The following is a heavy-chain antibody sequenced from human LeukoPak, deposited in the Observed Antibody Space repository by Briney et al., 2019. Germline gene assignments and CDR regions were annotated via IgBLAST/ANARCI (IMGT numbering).Heavy chain of an antibody. CDR3: ARVKRDTAMVTPRDCYYYYMDV. CDR1: GGSISSYY. J-gene: IGHJ6*03. D-gene: IGHD5-18*01. Sequence: SETLSLTCTVSGGSISSYYWSWIRQPAGKGLEWIGRIYTSGSTNYNPSLKSRVTMSVDTSKNQFSLKLSSVTAADTAVYYCARVKRDTAMVTPRDCYYYYMDVWGKGTTVTVSS. V-gene: IGHV4-4*07. CDR2: IYTSGST.